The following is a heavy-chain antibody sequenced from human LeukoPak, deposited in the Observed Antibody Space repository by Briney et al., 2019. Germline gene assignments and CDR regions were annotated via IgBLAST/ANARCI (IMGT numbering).Heavy chain of an antibody. V-gene: IGHV1-69*04. CDR3: ASGNREPYPSGYSYGPYYYYGMDV. D-gene: IGHD5-18*01. CDR2: IIPILGIA. CDR1: GGTFSSYA. Sequence: ASVKVSCKASGGTFSSYAISWVRQAPGQGLEWMRRIIPILGIANYAQKFQGRVTITADKSTSTAYMELSSLRSEDTAVYYCASGNREPYPSGYSYGPYYYYGMDVWGQGTTVTVSS. J-gene: IGHJ6*02.